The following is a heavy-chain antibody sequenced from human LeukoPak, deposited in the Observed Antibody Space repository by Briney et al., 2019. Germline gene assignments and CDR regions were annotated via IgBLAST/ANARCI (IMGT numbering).Heavy chain of an antibody. Sequence: PGGSLRLSCAASGFTFSSYGMHWVRQAPGKGLEWVAVISYDGSNKYYADSVKGRFTISRDNSKNTLYLQMNSLRAEDTAVYYCARGEPIVVAVGANGYYGMDVWGQGTTVSVSS. CDR3: ARGEPIVVAVGANGYYGMDV. CDR2: ISYDGSNK. D-gene: IGHD2-15*01. CDR1: GFTFSSYG. J-gene: IGHJ6*02. V-gene: IGHV3-30*03.